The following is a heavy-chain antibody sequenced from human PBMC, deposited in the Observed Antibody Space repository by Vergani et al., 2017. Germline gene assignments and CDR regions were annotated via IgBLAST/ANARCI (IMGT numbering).Heavy chain of an antibody. CDR2: IYYSGST. J-gene: IGHJ4*02. D-gene: IGHD5-12*01. CDR1: GGSISSSSYY. CDR3: ARHGGGRGCSGYDCPIDY. V-gene: IGHV4-39*01. Sequence: QLQLQESGPGLVKPSETLSLTCTVSGGSISSSSYYWGWIRQPPGKGLEWIGSIYYSGSTYYNPSLKSRVTISVDTSKNQFSLKLSSVPAADTAVYYWARHGGGRGCSGYDCPIDYWGQGTLVTVSS.